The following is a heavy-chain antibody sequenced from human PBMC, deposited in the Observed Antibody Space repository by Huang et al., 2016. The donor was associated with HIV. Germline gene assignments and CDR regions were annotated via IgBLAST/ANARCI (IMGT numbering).Heavy chain of an antibody. D-gene: IGHD5-18*01. V-gene: IGHV1-18*01. CDR2: ISGYNGNT. J-gene: IGHJ6*03. Sequence: QVQLVQSGAEVKKPGASVKVSCKASGYTFSSFGISWVRQAPGQGLEGVVWISGYNGNTKFAQKFQGRLTMTTDTSTSTAYMELRSLRSDDTAVYYCARGGGIQLWLLGYYYMDVWGNGTTVTVSS. CDR3: ARGGGIQLWLLGYYYMDV. CDR1: GYTFSSFG.